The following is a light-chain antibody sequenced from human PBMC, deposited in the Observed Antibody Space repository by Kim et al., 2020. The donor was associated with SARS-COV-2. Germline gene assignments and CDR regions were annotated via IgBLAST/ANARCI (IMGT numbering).Light chain of an antibody. V-gene: IGLV3-1*01. J-gene: IGLJ2*01. CDR3: QAWDSSTAI. CDR2: QNN. Sequence: VAQGQTATITCSGDKLGHKYACWYQQKPGQSPILVLYQNNKRPSGIPERFSGSNSGNTATLTINGTQPMDEAEYYCQAWDSSTAIFGGGTQLTVL. CDR1: KLGHKY.